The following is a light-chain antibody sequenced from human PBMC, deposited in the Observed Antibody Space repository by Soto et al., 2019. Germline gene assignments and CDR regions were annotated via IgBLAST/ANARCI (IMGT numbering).Light chain of an antibody. V-gene: IGLV2-11*01. CDR1: NSDVGGYNF. J-gene: IGLJ3*02. CDR2: AVS. Sequence: QSALTQPRSVSGSPGQSVTISCTGTNSDVGGYNFVSWYQQLPGKAPKLMISAVSQRPSGVPDRFSGSKSDNTASLTISGLQADDEADYFCCSYTASDIWVFGGGTQLTVL. CDR3: CSYTASDIWV.